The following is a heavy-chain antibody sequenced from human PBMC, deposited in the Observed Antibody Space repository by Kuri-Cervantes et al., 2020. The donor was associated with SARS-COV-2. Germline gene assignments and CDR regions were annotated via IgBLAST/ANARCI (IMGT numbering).Heavy chain of an antibody. J-gene: IGHJ4*02. V-gene: IGHV3-53*01. CDR1: GFTVSSNY. CDR2: IYSGGST. CDR3: ATGDDYYDTSGLRN. D-gene: IGHD3-22*01. Sequence: GESLKISCAASGFTVSSNYMSWVRQAPGKGLEWVSVIYSGGSTYYADSVKGRFTISRDNSKNTLYLQMNSLRAEDTAVYYCATGDDYYDTSGLRNWGQGTLVTVSS.